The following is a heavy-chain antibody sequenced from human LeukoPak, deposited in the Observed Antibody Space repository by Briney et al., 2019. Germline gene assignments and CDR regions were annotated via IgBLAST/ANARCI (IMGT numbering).Heavy chain of an antibody. Sequence: ASVKVSCKASGYTFTSYYMHWVRQAPGQGLEWMGIINPSGGSTSYAQKFQGRVTMTRDTSTSTVYMELSSLRSEDTAVYYCARGRWVNTVTDWFDPWDQGSLVTVSS. CDR3: ARGRWVNTVTDWFDP. J-gene: IGHJ5*02. CDR2: INPSGGST. D-gene: IGHD4-17*01. CDR1: GYTFTSYY. V-gene: IGHV1-46*01.